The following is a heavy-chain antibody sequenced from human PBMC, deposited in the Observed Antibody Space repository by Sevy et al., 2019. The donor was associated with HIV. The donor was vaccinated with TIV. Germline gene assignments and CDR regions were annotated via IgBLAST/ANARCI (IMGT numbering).Heavy chain of an antibody. J-gene: IGHJ6*02. CDR3: ATVPIIVLLMTDGKDV. D-gene: IGHD2-8*01. CDR2: IKSRPDGGTT. CDR1: GFTFTYAW. Sequence: GGSLRLSCAASGFTFTYAWMSWVRQAPGKGLEWLGRIKSRPDGGTTDYSAPVKGRFTISRDDSKNTLILPMNSLKMEDTAVYYCATVPIIVLLMTDGKDVWGQGTTVTVSS. V-gene: IGHV3-15*01.